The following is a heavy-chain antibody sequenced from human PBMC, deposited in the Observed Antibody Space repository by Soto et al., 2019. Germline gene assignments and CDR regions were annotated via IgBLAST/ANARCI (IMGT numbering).Heavy chain of an antibody. CDR3: ARDLGYYDSSGSFEY. D-gene: IGHD3-22*01. CDR1: GFTFSDYY. CDR2: ISSSGNIF. J-gene: IGHJ4*02. Sequence: KLGGSLRFSCATSGFTFSDYYMSLIRQAPGKGLECVSHISSSGNIFYFADSVKGRFTISRDNAKNSLYLQMNSLRAEDTAVYYCARDLGYYDSSGSFEYWGKGTLVTASS. V-gene: IGHV3-11*01.